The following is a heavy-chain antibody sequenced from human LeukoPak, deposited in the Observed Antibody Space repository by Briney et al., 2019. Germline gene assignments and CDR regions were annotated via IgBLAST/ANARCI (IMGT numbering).Heavy chain of an antibody. D-gene: IGHD3-10*01. Sequence: GGSLRLSCAASGFTFSSYAMSWVRLPPGKGLEWASVISGSGGSTYYADSVRGRFTISRDNSKNTLYLQMNSLRAEDTAIYYCAKDSNYYGSGSYSKGPVDYWGQGTLVTVSS. CDR3: AKDSNYYGSGSYSKGPVDY. CDR2: ISGSGGST. CDR1: GFTFSSYA. V-gene: IGHV3-23*01. J-gene: IGHJ4*02.